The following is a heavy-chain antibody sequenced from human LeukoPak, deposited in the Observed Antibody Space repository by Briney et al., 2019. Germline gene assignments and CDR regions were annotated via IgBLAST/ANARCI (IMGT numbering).Heavy chain of an antibody. Sequence: PGRSLRLSCAASGFTFSSYAMHWVRQAPGKGLEWVAVISYDGSNKYYADSVKGRFTISRDNSKNTLYLQMSSLRAEDTAVYYCARDPSGGSSFYYYGMDVWGQGTTVTVSS. V-gene: IGHV3-30-3*01. CDR3: ARDPSGGSSFYYYGMDV. CDR2: ISYDGSNK. J-gene: IGHJ6*02. D-gene: IGHD6-6*01. CDR1: GFTFSSYA.